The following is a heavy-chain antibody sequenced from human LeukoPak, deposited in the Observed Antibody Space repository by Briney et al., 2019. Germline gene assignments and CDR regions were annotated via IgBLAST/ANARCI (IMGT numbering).Heavy chain of an antibody. CDR2: ISGSGGSA. Sequence: GGSLRLSCAASGFTFSSYGMSWVRQAPGKGLEWVSGISGSGGSAYYADSVKGRFTISRDNSKNTLYLQMNSLRAEDTAVYYCAKELGYCSSTSCSRYFDLWGRGTLVTVSS. V-gene: IGHV3-23*01. CDR3: AKELGYCSSTSCSRYFDL. CDR1: GFTFSSYG. D-gene: IGHD2-2*01. J-gene: IGHJ2*01.